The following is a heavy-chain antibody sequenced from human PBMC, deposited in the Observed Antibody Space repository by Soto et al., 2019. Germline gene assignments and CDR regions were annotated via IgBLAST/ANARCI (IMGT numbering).Heavy chain of an antibody. CDR1: GFTFSSYW. V-gene: IGHV3-7*01. J-gene: IGHJ6*03. CDR3: ARVYYDIYYMDV. D-gene: IGHD3-9*01. CDR2: IKQDGSEQ. Sequence: EVQLVESGGGLVQPGGSLRLSCAASGFTFSSYWMSWVRQAPGKGLEWVANIKQDGSEQYYVDSVKGLFTISRDIAKNSLYLQMNSLRAEDTAVYYCARVYYDIYYMDVWGKGTTVTVSS.